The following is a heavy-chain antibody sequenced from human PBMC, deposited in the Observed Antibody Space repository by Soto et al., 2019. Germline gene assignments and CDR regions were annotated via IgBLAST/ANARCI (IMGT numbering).Heavy chain of an antibody. D-gene: IGHD3-9*01. CDR1: GYTFLKYG. V-gene: IGHV1-18*01. CDR3: AKDLGSGYRFDY. CDR2: IQTDNDHA. J-gene: IGHJ4*02. Sequence: QVQLVQSGPEVKKPGASVKVACKASGYTFLKYGINWVRQAPGQGLEWMGGIQTDNDHASFAQKFEGRVIMTTDTSTRTVYMELRDLSSDDTAVYYCAKDLGSGYRFDYWGQGTPVTVSS.